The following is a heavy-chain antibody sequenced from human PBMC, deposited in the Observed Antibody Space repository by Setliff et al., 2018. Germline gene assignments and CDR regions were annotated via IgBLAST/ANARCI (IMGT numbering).Heavy chain of an antibody. D-gene: IGHD3-3*01. CDR3: ARDNWIFGVELPHYYYMDV. CDR2: IIPIFGTA. J-gene: IGHJ6*03. CDR1: GGTFSSYA. Sequence: SVKVSCKASGGTFSSYAISWVRQAPGQGLEWMGGIIPIFGTAHYAQKFQGRVTITADESTSTAYMELSSLRSEDTAVYYCARDNWIFGVELPHYYYMDVWGKGTTVTVSS. V-gene: IGHV1-69*13.